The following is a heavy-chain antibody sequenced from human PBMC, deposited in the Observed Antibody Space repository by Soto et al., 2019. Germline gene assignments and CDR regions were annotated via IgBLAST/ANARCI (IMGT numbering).Heavy chain of an antibody. D-gene: IGHD5-12*01. V-gene: IGHV3-48*03. CDR3: ASGGGWLQYWFFDY. CDR2: ISSSGSTI. Sequence: GSLRLSCAASGFTFSSYEMNWVRQAPGKGLEWVSYISSSGSTIYYADSVKGRFTISRDNAKNSLYLQMNSLRAEDTAVYYCASGGGWLQYWFFDYWGQGTLVTVSS. J-gene: IGHJ4*02. CDR1: GFTFSSYE.